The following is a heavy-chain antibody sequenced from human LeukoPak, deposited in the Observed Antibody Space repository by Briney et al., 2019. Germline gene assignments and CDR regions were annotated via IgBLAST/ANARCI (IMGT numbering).Heavy chain of an antibody. CDR2: ISHSGRT. J-gene: IGHJ4*02. CDR3: ARGRYCTGTNCYRVDFDY. D-gene: IGHD2-8*02. V-gene: IGHV4-34*01. CDR1: GGSFSGYY. Sequence: SETLSLTCAVYGGSFSGYYWSWLRQPPGKGLEGIGEISHSGRTNYNPSLRSRVTISVDTSKDQFSLKLSSVTAADAAVYYCARGRYCTGTNCYRVDFDYWGQGTLVAVSS.